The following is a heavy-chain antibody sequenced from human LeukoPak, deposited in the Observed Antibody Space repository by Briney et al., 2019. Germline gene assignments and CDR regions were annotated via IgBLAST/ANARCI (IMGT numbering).Heavy chain of an antibody. D-gene: IGHD2-15*01. CDR1: GFTFSSYA. Sequence: GSLRLSCEASGFTFSSYAMNWVRQVPGKGLEWVSSTTGSGSDTYFVDSVKGRFTISRDNSKNTLYLQLNSLRAEDTAVYYCAKGTEGYCSGTICYPFDYWGRGTLVTVSS. CDR3: AKGTEGYCSGTICYPFDY. CDR2: TTGSGSDT. J-gene: IGHJ4*02. V-gene: IGHV3-23*01.